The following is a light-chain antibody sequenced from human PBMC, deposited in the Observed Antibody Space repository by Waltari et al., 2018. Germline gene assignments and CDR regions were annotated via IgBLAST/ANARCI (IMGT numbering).Light chain of an antibody. CDR1: SSDVGGHDY. CDR3: SSYAGNNVV. J-gene: IGLJ2*01. CDR2: EVS. Sequence: QSALTQPPSASGSSGQSVTISCTGTSSDVGGHDYVSWYQQHPRKAPKLIIYEVSKRPSGVPARFAAAKAGNTASRTVSGLQAEDEADYYCSSYAGNNVVFGGGTKLTVL. V-gene: IGLV2-8*01.